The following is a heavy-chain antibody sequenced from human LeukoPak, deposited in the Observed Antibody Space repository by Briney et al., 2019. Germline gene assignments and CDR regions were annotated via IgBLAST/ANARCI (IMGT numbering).Heavy chain of an antibody. V-gene: IGHV1-18*01. CDR3: AREALSYGDYVFDY. Sequence: ASVKVSCKASGYTFTSYGISWVRQAPGQGLEWMGWISAYNGNTNYAQKLQGRVTMTTDTSTSTAYMELRSLRSDDTPVYYCAREALSYGDYVFDYWGQGTLVTVSS. J-gene: IGHJ4*02. CDR2: ISAYNGNT. D-gene: IGHD4-17*01. CDR1: GYTFTSYG.